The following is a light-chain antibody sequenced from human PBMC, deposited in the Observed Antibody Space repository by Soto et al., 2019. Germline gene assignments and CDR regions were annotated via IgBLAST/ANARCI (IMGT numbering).Light chain of an antibody. CDR1: SSDVGSYNL. V-gene: IGLV2-23*01. CDR3: CSYAV. CDR2: EGS. Sequence: HSVLTQPASVSGSPGQSITISCTGTSSDVGSYNLVSWYQQHPGKAPKLMIYEGSKRPSGVSNRFSGSKSGNTASLTISGLQAEDEADYYCCSYAVFGTGTKLTVL. J-gene: IGLJ1*01.